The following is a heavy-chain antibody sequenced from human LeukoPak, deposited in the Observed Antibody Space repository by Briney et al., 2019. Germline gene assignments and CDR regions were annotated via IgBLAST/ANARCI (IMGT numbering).Heavy chain of an antibody. J-gene: IGHJ5*02. D-gene: IGHD2-8*01. Sequence: ASVKVSCXASGYTFTSYGISWVRQAPGQGLEWMGWISAYNGNTNYAQKLQGRVTMTTDTSTSTAYMELRSLRSDDTAVYYCARVEIVLNLHWFDPWGQGTLVTVSS. CDR1: GYTFTSYG. CDR3: ARVEIVLNLHWFDP. V-gene: IGHV1-18*01. CDR2: ISAYNGNT.